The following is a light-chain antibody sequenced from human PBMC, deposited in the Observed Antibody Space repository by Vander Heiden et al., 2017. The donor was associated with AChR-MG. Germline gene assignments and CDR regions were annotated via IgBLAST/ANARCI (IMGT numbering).Light chain of an antibody. J-gene: IGKJ2*01. Sequence: EIVLTQSPATLSLSPGERATLSCRASQSVSSYLAWYQQKPGQAPRLLIYDASNRATGIPARFSGSGYGTDFTLTISSLEPEDFAVYYCQQRSNGPLMYTFGQRTKLEIK. CDR3: QQRSNGPLMYT. CDR1: QSVSSY. V-gene: IGKV3-11*01. CDR2: DAS.